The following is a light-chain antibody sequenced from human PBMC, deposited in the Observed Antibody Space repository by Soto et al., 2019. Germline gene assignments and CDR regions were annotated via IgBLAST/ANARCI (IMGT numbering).Light chain of an antibody. J-gene: IGKJ2*01. CDR2: GAS. Sequence: EIVRTQSPATLSVSPGERATLSCRASQGVSSNLAWYQQKPGQAPRLLIFGASTRATGIPVRFSGSGSGTEFTLTISSLQSEDFAVYYCQQYNIWYTFGQGTRLEIK. CDR3: QQYNIWYT. V-gene: IGKV3-15*01. CDR1: QGVSSN.